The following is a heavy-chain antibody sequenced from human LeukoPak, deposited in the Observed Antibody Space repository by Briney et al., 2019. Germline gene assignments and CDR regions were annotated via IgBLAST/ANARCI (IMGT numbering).Heavy chain of an antibody. D-gene: IGHD1-26*01. CDR3: AKGEGGTYFNYCFDY. CDR1: GFTFSSYG. Sequence: GRSLRLSCAASGFTFSSYGMHWVRQAPGKGLEWVAVISYDGSNKYYADSVKGRFTVSRDNSKNTLYLEMNSLTVEDTAVYYCAKGEGGTYFNYCFDYWGQGTLVTVSS. CDR2: ISYDGSNK. J-gene: IGHJ4*02. V-gene: IGHV3-30*18.